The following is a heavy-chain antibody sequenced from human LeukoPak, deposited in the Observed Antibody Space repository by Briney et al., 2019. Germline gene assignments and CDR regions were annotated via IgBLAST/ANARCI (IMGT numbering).Heavy chain of an antibody. CDR2: ISGSGAST. CDR1: GFTFDGYG. J-gene: IGHJ4*02. D-gene: IGHD3-22*01. V-gene: IGHV3-23*01. CDR3: AKGSHYYDSSGYDG. Sequence: TGGSLRLSCAASGFTFDGYGMYWVRQAPGKGLEWVSAISGSGASTYYADPVKGRFTISRDNSKNTLSLQMNSLRAEDTAVYYCAKGSHYYDSSGYDGWGQGTQVTVSS.